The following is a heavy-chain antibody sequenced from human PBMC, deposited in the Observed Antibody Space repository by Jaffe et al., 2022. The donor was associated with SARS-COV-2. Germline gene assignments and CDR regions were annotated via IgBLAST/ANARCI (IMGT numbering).Heavy chain of an antibody. CDR2: IYPGDSDT. D-gene: IGHD3-10*01. Sequence: EVQLVQSGAEVKKPGESLKISCKGSGYILSNYWIGWVRQMPGKGLEWMGIIYPGDSDTRYSPSFQGQVTISVDKSISTAYLQWTSLKASDTAIYYCVKQWRGDFPDPPEYWGQGTLVTVSS. J-gene: IGHJ4*02. CDR1: GYILSNYW. V-gene: IGHV5-51*01. CDR3: VKQWRGDFPDPPEY.